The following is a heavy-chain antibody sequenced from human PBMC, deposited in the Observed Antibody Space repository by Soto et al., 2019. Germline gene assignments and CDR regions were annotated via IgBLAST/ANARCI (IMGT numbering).Heavy chain of an antibody. J-gene: IGHJ4*02. V-gene: IGHV3-30*14. CDR1: GFTLRNYA. CDR2: ISYDGSRQ. D-gene: IGHD3-22*01. CDR3: GIEQNSGDYRTADY. Sequence: QVQLVESGGGVVQPGSSLRLSCKASGFTLRNYAMHWVRQAPGKGLEWLGVISYDGSRQFYADSLEGRFTISRDGSKNTLYLQMNSLRLEDTAVYFCGIEQNSGDYRTADYWGQGTLVTVSS.